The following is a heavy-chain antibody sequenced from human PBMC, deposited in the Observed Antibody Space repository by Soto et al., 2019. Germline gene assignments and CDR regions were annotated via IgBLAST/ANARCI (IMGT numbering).Heavy chain of an antibody. D-gene: IGHD6-6*01. J-gene: IGHJ4*02. CDR3: AKGVEARLVDS. V-gene: IGHV3-23*01. CDR2: INNNGRYT. Sequence: GGSLRLSCDASGFTFSSHAMGWVRQAPGKGLEWVSIINNNGRYTYYTDSVKGRFTISRDISTNTLYLQMNNLRAEDTALYYCAKGVEARLVDSWGQGTQVTVSS. CDR1: GFTFSSHA.